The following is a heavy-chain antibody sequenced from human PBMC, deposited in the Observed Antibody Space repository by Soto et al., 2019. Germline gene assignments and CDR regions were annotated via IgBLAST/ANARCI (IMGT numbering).Heavy chain of an antibody. D-gene: IGHD6-13*01. V-gene: IGHV3-33*01. Sequence: VQLVESGGGVVQPGRSLRLSCAASGFTFSSYGMHWVRQAPGKGLEWVAVIWYDGSNKYYADSVKGRFTISRDNSKNTLYLQMNSLRAEDTAVYYCAREEGIAAAGTDWFDPWGQGTLVTVSS. CDR3: AREEGIAAAGTDWFDP. CDR2: IWYDGSNK. CDR1: GFTFSSYG. J-gene: IGHJ5*02.